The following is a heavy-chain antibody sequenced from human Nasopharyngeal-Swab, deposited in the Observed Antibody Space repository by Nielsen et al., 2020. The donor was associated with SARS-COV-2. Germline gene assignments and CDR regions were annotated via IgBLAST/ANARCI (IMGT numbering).Heavy chain of an antibody. J-gene: IGHJ6*02. D-gene: IGHD6-6*01. CDR2: IYYSGST. CDR3: ARGYSSSYFSYYYYGLDV. V-gene: IGHV4-59*01. Sequence: WIRQPPGKGLEWIGYIYYSGSTNYNPSLKSRVTISVDTSKSQFSLKLGSVTAADTAVYYCARGYSSSYFSYYYYGLDVWGQGTTVTVSS.